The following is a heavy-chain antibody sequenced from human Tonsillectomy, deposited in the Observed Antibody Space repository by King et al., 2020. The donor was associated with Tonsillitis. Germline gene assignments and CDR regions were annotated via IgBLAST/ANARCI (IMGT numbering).Heavy chain of an antibody. V-gene: IGHV1-69*09. CDR2: IIPILGIA. J-gene: IGHJ4*02. CDR3: ARDRTGYSSSWYGV. CDR1: GGTFSSYA. Sequence: QLVQSGAEAKKPGSSVKVSCKASGGTFSSYAISWVRQAPGQGLEWMGRIIPILGIANYAQKFQGRVTITADKSTSTAYMELSSLRSEDTAVYYCARDRTGYSSSWYGVWGQGTLVTVSS. D-gene: IGHD6-13*01.